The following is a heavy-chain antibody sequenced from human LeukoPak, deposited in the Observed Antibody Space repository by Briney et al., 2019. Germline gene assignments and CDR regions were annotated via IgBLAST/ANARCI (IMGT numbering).Heavy chain of an antibody. V-gene: IGHV3-48*03. D-gene: IGHD5-24*01. CDR2: ISGGGEST. CDR1: GITFSSCA. CDR3: ARRSGRRYEY. Sequence: GGSLRLSCAASGITFSSCAMTWVRQAPGKGLEWVSHISGGGESTVYPDAVKGRFTISRDNAKNSLYLQMNSLRVEDTGVYYCARRSGRRYEYWGQGVLVTVSP. J-gene: IGHJ4*02.